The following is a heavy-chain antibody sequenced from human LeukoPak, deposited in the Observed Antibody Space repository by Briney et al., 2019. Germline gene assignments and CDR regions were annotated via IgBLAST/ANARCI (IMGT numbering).Heavy chain of an antibody. Sequence: PSETLSLTCTVSGGSISSYYWSWIRQPPGKGLEWIGYIYYSGSTNYNPSLTSRVTISVDTSKNQFSLKLSSVTAADTAVYYCARYIAARPGSTYYFDYWGQGTLVTVSS. CDR3: ARYIAARPGSTYYFDY. D-gene: IGHD6-6*01. V-gene: IGHV4-59*12. J-gene: IGHJ4*02. CDR1: GGSISSYY. CDR2: IYYSGST.